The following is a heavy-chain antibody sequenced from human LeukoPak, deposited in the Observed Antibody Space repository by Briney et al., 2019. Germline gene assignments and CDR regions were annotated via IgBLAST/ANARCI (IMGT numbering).Heavy chain of an antibody. CDR3: ARRGTSRSSYYFDY. V-gene: IGHV3-48*03. J-gene: IGHJ4*02. CDR2: ISTSASTI. CDR1: GFTFSSYE. Sequence: GGSLRLSCAASGFTFSSYEMNWVRQAPGKGLEWVSYISTSASTIYYADSVKGRFTGSRDNAKNSLYLQMNSLRAEDTAVYYCARRGTSRSSYYFDYWGQGTLVAVSS.